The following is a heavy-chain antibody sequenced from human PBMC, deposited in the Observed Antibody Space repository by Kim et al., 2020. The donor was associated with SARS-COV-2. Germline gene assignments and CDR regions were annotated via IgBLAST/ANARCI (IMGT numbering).Heavy chain of an antibody. D-gene: IGHD1-26*01. J-gene: IGHJ4*02. Sequence: GGSLRLSCAASGFTFSSYGMHWVRQAPGKGLEWVAVIWYDGSNKYYADSVKGRFTISRDNSKNTLYLQMNSLRAEDTAVYYCASTGGGSYGAHYYFDYWGQGTLVTVSS. CDR1: GFTFSSYG. V-gene: IGHV3-33*01. CDR3: ASTGGGSYGAHYYFDY. CDR2: IWYDGSNK.